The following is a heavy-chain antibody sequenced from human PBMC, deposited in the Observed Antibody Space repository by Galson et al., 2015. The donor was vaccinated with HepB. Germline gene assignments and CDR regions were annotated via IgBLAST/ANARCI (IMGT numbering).Heavy chain of an antibody. J-gene: IGHJ4*02. CDR1: GFSFSNNG. V-gene: IGHV3-33*01. Sequence: SLRLSCAASGFSFSNNGMHWVRQAPGKGLEWVAVIWYDGGNKYYADSVKGRFTVSRDNSKNTLYLQMDSLRAEDTAVYHCARDPSYGGKTGGWMFYFDYWGQGSLVTVSS. CDR2: IWYDGGNK. D-gene: IGHD4-23*01. CDR3: ARDPSYGGKTGGWMFYFDY.